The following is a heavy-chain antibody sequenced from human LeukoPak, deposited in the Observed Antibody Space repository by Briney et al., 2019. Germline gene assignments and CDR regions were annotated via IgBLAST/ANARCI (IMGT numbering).Heavy chain of an antibody. D-gene: IGHD2-2*01. V-gene: IGHV1-46*01. CDR2: INPSTGST. Sequence: ASVKVSCKASGYTFTGYYIHWVRQAPGQGLEWMGIINPSTGSTTYAQKSQGRVTMTRDTSTSTVYMELRSLRSEVTALYYCARDGGYCSTTTCYAGGLHWFDPWGQGSLVTVSS. CDR3: ARDGGYCSTTTCYAGGLHWFDP. J-gene: IGHJ5*02. CDR1: GYTFTGYY.